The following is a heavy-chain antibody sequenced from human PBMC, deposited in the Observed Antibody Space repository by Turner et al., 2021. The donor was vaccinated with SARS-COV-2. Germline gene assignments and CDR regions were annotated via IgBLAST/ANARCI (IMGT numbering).Heavy chain of an antibody. J-gene: IGHJ4*02. Sequence: QVLLVESGGGVVQLGRSLRLSCPASGFTFSNYAMHWFRQAPGKGLEWVAVISSVGNNQNYADSEKGRFTVSRDNSKNKLYLQINSLRAEDTGVYYCARERITVAGNLDHWGQGTLVTVSS. CDR3: ARERITVAGNLDH. D-gene: IGHD6-19*01. V-gene: IGHV3-30-3*01. CDR2: ISSVGNNQ. CDR1: GFTFSNYA.